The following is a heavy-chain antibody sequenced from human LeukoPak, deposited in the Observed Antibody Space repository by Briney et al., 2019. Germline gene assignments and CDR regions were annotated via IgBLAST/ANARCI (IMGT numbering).Heavy chain of an antibody. Sequence: GGSLRLSCAASGFAFSSYSMNWVRQAPGKGLEWVSSISSSSSYIYYADSVKGRFTISRDNAKNSLYLQMSSLRSEDTAVYYCARSSGYDVQIDYWGQGTLVTVSS. J-gene: IGHJ4*02. CDR3: ARSSGYDVQIDY. V-gene: IGHV3-21*04. CDR1: GFAFSSYS. CDR2: ISSSSSYI. D-gene: IGHD5-12*01.